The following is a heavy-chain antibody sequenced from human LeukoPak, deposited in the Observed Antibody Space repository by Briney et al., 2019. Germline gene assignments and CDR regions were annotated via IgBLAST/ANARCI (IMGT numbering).Heavy chain of an antibody. V-gene: IGHV4-59*01. CDR1: GGSISSYS. CDR2: INYSGST. Sequence: SETLSLTCAVSGGSISSYSWSWIRQPPGKGLVWIAYINYSGSTNYNPSLKSRVTISVDPSKKQVSLRLSSVTAADTAVYYCAGSGYSYGYNFDYWGQGTLVTVSS. CDR3: AGSGYSYGYNFDY. D-gene: IGHD5-18*01. J-gene: IGHJ4*02.